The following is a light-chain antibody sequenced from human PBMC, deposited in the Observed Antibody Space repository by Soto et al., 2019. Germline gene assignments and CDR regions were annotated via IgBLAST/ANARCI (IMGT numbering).Light chain of an antibody. CDR1: TGAVTSGYY. Sequence: QAVVTQEPSLTLSPGGTVTLTCASSTGAVTSGYYPNWLQQKPGQAPRTLTYSTSNKHSWTPARFSGSLLGGKAALTLSGVQPEDEAEYYCLLYYGGAQLVFGGGTKLTVL. V-gene: IGLV7-43*01. CDR3: LLYYGGAQLV. J-gene: IGLJ2*01. CDR2: STS.